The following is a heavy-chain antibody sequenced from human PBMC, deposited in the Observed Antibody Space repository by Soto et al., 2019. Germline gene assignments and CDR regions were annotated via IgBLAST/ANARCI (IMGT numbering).Heavy chain of an antibody. Sequence: SQTLSLTCVISGDSVSSNSAAWNWIRRSPSRGLEWLGRTYYRSKWYNDYAVSVKSRITINPDTSKNQFSLQLNSVTPEDTAVYYCARGGFWSGYWTYYYYGMDVWGQGTTVTVSS. J-gene: IGHJ6*02. CDR3: ARGGFWSGYWTYYYYGMDV. D-gene: IGHD3-3*01. V-gene: IGHV6-1*01. CDR2: TYYRSKWYN. CDR1: GDSVSSNSAA.